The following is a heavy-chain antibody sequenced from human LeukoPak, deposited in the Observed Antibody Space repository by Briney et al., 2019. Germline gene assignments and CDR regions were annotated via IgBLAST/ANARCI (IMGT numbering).Heavy chain of an antibody. CDR3: ATNRGYCSGGSCYWFDP. CDR1: GYTFTGYY. V-gene: IGHV1-2*06. D-gene: IGHD2-15*01. Sequence: ASVKVSCKASGYTFTGYYMHWVRQAPGQGLEWMGRINPNSGGTNYAQKFQGRVTMTRDTSISTAYMELSGLRSDDTAVYYCATNRGYCSGGSCYWFDPWGQGTLVTVSS. J-gene: IGHJ5*02. CDR2: INPNSGGT.